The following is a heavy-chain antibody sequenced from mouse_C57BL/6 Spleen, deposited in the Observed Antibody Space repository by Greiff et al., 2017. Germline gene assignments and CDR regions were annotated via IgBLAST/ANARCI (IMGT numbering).Heavy chain of an antibody. CDR2: IYPGSGNT. Sequence: QVQLQQSGPELVKPGASVKISCKASGYSFTSYYIHWVKQRPGQGLEWIGWIYPGSGNTKYNEKFKGKATLTADTSSSTAYMQLSSLTSEDSAVYYCARWAQLGGYFDYWGQGTTLTVSS. CDR3: ARWAQLGGYFDY. V-gene: IGHV1-66*01. J-gene: IGHJ2*01. D-gene: IGHD4-1*02. CDR1: GYSFTSYY.